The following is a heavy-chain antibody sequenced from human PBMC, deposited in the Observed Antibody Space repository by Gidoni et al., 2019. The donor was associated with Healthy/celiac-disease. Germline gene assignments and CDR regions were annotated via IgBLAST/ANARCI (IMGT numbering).Heavy chain of an antibody. D-gene: IGHD3-9*01. CDR3: ARHSAYDILTGYYPNNWFDP. Sequence: QVQLQESGPGLVKPSETLSLTCTVSGRYISSYYRSWIRQPPGKGLEWIGYISYSGSTNYNPSLKSRVTISLDTSKNQFSLKLSSVTAADTAVYYCARHSAYDILTGYYPNNWFDPWGQGTLVTVSS. CDR2: ISYSGST. CDR1: GRYISSYY. J-gene: IGHJ5*02. V-gene: IGHV4-59*08.